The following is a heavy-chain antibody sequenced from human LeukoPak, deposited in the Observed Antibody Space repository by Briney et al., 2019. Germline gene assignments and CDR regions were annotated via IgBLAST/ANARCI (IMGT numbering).Heavy chain of an antibody. D-gene: IGHD1-1*01. J-gene: IGHJ3*02. CDR1: GYTFTGYY. CDR3: ARGHNWNDEGMYAFDI. Sequence: GASVKVSCKASGYTFTGYYMHWVRQAPGQGLEWMGWINPNSGGTNNAQKFQCSVTMTRDTPISTAYMDLSTLRSDDTAVYYCARGHNWNDEGMYAFDIWSQGTMVTVSS. CDR2: INPNSGGT. V-gene: IGHV1-2*02.